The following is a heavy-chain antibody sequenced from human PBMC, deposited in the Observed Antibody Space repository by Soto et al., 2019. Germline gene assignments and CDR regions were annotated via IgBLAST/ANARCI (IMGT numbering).Heavy chain of an antibody. CDR3: ARADCSSTSCYAVYYYYYGMDV. J-gene: IGHJ6*02. V-gene: IGHV3-66*01. CDR1: GFTVSSAY. Sequence: HPGGSLRLSCAASGFTVSSAYMAWVRQAPGKGLEWVSSIYTGGNTYYADSVKGRFTISRDSSENTLYLQMNSLRAEDTAVYYCARADCSSTSCYAVYYYYYGMDVWGQGTTVTVSS. D-gene: IGHD2-2*01. CDR2: IYTGGNT.